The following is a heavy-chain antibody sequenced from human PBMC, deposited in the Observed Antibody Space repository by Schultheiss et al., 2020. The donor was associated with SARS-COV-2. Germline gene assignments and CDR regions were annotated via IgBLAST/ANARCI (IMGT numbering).Heavy chain of an antibody. CDR3: ARGRSVTIFGVVIMPLRWFDH. CDR2: INEGGGS. D-gene: IGHD3-3*01. CDR1: GGSFSNYY. V-gene: IGHV4-34*01. J-gene: IGHJ5*02. Sequence: SQTLSLTCAVYGGSFSNYYWSWVRQPPGKGLEWIGEINEGGGSNYNPSLKSRVTMSGDTSRNHFSLKMTSVTAADTAVYYCARGRSVTIFGVVIMPLRWFDHWGQGTLVTVSS.